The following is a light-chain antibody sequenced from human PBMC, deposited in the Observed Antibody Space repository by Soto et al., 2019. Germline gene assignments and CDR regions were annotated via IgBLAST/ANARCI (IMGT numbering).Light chain of an antibody. CDR3: LLYYGGAQLI. J-gene: IGLJ2*01. V-gene: IGLV7-43*01. CDR2: STS. Sequence: QTVVTQEPSLTVSPGGTVTLTCASSIGAVTGGYYPNWFQRKPGQAPRPLIYSTSNKHSWTPARFSGSLLGGKAALTLSGVQPEDEAEYYCLLYYGGAQLIFGGGTKVTVL. CDR1: IGAVTGGYY.